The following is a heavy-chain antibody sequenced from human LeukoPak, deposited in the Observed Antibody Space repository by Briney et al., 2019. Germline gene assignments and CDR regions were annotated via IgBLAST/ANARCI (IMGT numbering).Heavy chain of an antibody. CDR1: GGSISSYY. V-gene: IGHV4-38-2*02. J-gene: IGHJ4*02. CDR2: IYHSGST. Sequence: SETLSLTCTVSGGSISSYYWGWIRQPPGKGLEWIGSIYHSGSTYYNPSLKSRVTISVDTSKNQFSLKLSSVTAADTAVYYCARSRGYVDTAMVMITYIDYWGQGTLVTVSS. CDR3: ARSRGYVDTAMVMITYIDY. D-gene: IGHD5-18*01.